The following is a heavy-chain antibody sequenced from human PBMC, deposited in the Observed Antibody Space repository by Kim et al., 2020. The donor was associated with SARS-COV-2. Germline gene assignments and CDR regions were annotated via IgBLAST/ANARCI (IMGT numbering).Heavy chain of an antibody. CDR3: AKWGYGSSWYLGYNWFDP. CDR1: GFTFDDYA. Sequence: GGSLRLSCAASGFTFDDYAMHWVRQAPGKGLEWVSGISWNSGSIGYADSVKGRYTISRDNAKNSLYLEMNSLRAEDTALYYCAKWGYGSSWYLGYNWFDPWGQGNRDTVSS. J-gene: IGHJ5*02. V-gene: IGHV3-9*01. CDR2: ISWNSGSI. D-gene: IGHD6-13*01.